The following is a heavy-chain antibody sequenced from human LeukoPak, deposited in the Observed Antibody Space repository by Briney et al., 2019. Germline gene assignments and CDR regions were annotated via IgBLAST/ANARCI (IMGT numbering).Heavy chain of an antibody. D-gene: IGHD3-10*01. V-gene: IGHV3-48*02. CDR1: GFIFSSYN. Sequence: GGSLRPSCAASGFIFSSYNMNWVRQAPGRGLEWISYISGSGSTISYADSVKGRFTISRDNAKNSLYLQMSSLRDEDTAVYYCARDQGSVYYFDYWGQGTLVTVSS. CDR3: ARDQGSVYYFDY. CDR2: ISGSGSTI. J-gene: IGHJ4*02.